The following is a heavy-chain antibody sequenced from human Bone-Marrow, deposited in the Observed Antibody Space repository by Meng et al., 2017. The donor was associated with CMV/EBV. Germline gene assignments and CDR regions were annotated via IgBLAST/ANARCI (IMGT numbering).Heavy chain of an antibody. D-gene: IGHD3-3*01. Sequence: GESLKISCAASGFTFSSYSMNWVRQAPGKGLEWVSSISSSSSTIYYADSVKGRFTISRDNAKNSLYLQMNSLRAEDTAVYYCARGPIFGVVIVRAVKNDYWGQGTLVTVSS. CDR2: ISSSSSTI. CDR3: ARGPIFGVVIVRAVKNDY. V-gene: IGHV3-48*04. CDR1: GFTFSSYS. J-gene: IGHJ4*02.